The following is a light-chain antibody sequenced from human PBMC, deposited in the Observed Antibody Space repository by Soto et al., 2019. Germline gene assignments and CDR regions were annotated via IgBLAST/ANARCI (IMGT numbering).Light chain of an antibody. J-gene: IGKJ1*01. CDR2: GAS. CDR3: QQYNNWPQT. V-gene: IGKV3-15*01. Sequence: EIVMTQSPATLSVSPGERATLSCRASQSVSSNLAWYQQKPGQAPRLLIYGASTRVTGIPARFSGSGSGTEFTLTISSLQSEDFAVYYCQQYNNWPQTFGQGTKVEIK. CDR1: QSVSSN.